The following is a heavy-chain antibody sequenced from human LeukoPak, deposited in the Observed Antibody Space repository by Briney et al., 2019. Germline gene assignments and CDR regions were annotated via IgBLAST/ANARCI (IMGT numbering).Heavy chain of an antibody. Sequence: SETLSLTCTVSGGSIRSSYYYWGWIRQPPGKGLEWIGSIYDSGSTYYNPSLKSRVTISVDTSKNQFSLKLRSVTAADTAMYYCAGPKGVRGTFDIWGQGTMVTVSS. CDR2: IYDSGST. CDR3: AGPKGVRGTFDI. D-gene: IGHD3-10*01. V-gene: IGHV4-39*01. CDR1: GGSIRSSYYY. J-gene: IGHJ3*02.